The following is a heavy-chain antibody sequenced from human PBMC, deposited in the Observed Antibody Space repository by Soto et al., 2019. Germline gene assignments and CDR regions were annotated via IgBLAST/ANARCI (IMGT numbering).Heavy chain of an antibody. D-gene: IGHD6-13*01. J-gene: IGHJ6*02. Sequence: QVQLVESGGGVVQPGRSLRLSCAASGFTFSRHAIHWVRQAPGKGLEWMAVISYDGSNKYYADSVKGRFTISRDNSKNTLYLQLNSLRAEDTAVYYCARELHSSRLYYYGMDVWGQGTTVTVSS. CDR2: ISYDGSNK. CDR3: ARELHSSRLYYYGMDV. CDR1: GFTFSRHA. V-gene: IGHV3-30-3*01.